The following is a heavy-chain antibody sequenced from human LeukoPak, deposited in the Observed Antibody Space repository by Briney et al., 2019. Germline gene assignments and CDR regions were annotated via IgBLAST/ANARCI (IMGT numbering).Heavy chain of an antibody. CDR1: GFTFSNYD. V-gene: IGHV3-30*02. D-gene: IGHD2-15*01. Sequence: GGSLRLSCAASGFTFSNYDMHWARQAPGKGLEWVTFIRSDGSDKYYAGSVKGRFTISRDNSRNTLYLQMNSLRPEDTAVYYCGGLAVFDYWGQGTLDTVSS. J-gene: IGHJ4*02. CDR3: GGLAVFDY. CDR2: IRSDGSDK.